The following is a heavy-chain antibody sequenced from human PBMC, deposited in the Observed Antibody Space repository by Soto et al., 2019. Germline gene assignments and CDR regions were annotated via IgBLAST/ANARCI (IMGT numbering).Heavy chain of an antibody. Sequence: SVKVSCKASGGTFSSYAISWVRQAPGQGLEWMGGIIPIFGTANYAQKFQGRVTITADKSTSTAYIELSSLRSEDTAVYYCARDHRGYDFWSGPNWFDPWGQGTLVTVSS. J-gene: IGHJ5*02. CDR1: GGTFSSYA. CDR3: ARDHRGYDFWSGPNWFDP. CDR2: IIPIFGTA. V-gene: IGHV1-69*06. D-gene: IGHD3-3*01.